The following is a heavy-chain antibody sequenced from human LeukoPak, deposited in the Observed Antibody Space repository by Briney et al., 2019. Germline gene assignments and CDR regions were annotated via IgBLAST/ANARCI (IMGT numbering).Heavy chain of an antibody. J-gene: IGHJ6*03. V-gene: IGHV1-18*01. CDR2: ISAYNGNT. D-gene: IGHD6-13*01. CDR3: ASSGLPGYSSSWAAYYYYYMDV. Sequence: GASVKVSCKASGYTFTSYGISWVRQAPGQGLEWMGWISAYNGNTNYAQKLQGRVTITTDESTSTAYMELSSLRSEDTAVYYCASSGLPGYSSSWAAYYYYYMDVWGKGTTVTVSS. CDR1: GYTFTSYG.